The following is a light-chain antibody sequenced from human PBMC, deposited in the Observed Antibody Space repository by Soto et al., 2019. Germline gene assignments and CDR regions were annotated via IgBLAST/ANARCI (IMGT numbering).Light chain of an antibody. Sequence: QSVLTQPPSASGSPGQSVTISCTGTSSDVGGYKYVSWYQQHPGKAPKVIIYEVSKRPSGVPDRFSGSKSGNTASLTVSGLQAEDEADYYCSSYAGSDLYVFGSGTKVTVL. J-gene: IGLJ1*01. CDR2: EVS. V-gene: IGLV2-8*01. CDR3: SSYAGSDLYV. CDR1: SSDVGGYKY.